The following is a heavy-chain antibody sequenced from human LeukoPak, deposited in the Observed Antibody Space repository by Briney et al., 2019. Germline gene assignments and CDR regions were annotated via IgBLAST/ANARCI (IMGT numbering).Heavy chain of an antibody. CDR2: IYHSGST. J-gene: IGHJ5*02. Sequence: SETLSLTCAVSGGSISSGGYSWSWIRQPPGKGLEWIGYIYHSGSTYYNPSLKSRVTMSVDTSKNQFSLKLSSVTAADTAVYYCARDQRSTTYYDILTNNWFDPWGQGTLVTVSS. V-gene: IGHV4-30-2*01. CDR3: ARDQRSTTYYDILTNNWFDP. CDR1: GGSISSGGYS. D-gene: IGHD3-9*01.